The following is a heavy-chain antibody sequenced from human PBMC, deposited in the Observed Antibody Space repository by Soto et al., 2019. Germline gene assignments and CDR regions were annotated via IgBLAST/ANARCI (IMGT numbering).Heavy chain of an antibody. CDR2: TYYRSKWYN. CDR3: ATELELRYYGMDV. Sequence: SQTLSLTCAISGDSVSSNSAAWNWIRQSPSRGLEWLGRTYYRSKWYNDYAVSVRSLITINPDTSKDQFSLQLNSVTPEDTAVYYCATELELRYYGMDVWGQGTTVTVSS. V-gene: IGHV6-1*01. J-gene: IGHJ6*02. D-gene: IGHD1-7*01. CDR1: GDSVSSNSAA.